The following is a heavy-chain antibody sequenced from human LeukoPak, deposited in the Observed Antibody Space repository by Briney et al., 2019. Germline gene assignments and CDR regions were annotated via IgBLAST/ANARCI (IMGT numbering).Heavy chain of an antibody. D-gene: IGHD6-19*01. CDR3: AKDITKASRSSGWSSDY. CDR1: GFTFNNYA. CDR2: ISGSGGST. J-gene: IGHJ4*02. V-gene: IGHV3-23*01. Sequence: GGSLRLSCAASGFTFNNYAMSWVRQAPGKGPEWLSAISGSGGSTTDADSVKGRFTTSRDNSKSTLYLQMNSLRAEDTAIYYCAKDITKASRSSGWSSDYWGQGTLVTVSS.